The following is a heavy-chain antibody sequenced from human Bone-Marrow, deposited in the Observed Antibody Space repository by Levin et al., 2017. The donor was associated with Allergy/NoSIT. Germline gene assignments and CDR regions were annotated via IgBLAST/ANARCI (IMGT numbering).Heavy chain of an antibody. CDR3: ATEPAPGLEKYYDTSGLGD. CDR2: FDPEDGET. CDR1: GYTLTEFS. D-gene: IGHD3-22*01. V-gene: IGHV1-24*01. Sequence: GESLKISCKVSGYTLTEFSMHWVRQAPGQGLEWMGGFDPEDGETIYAQKFQGRVTMTEDTSTDTASMELSSLRSEDTAVYYCATEPAPGLEKYYDTSGLGDWGQGTLVTVSS. J-gene: IGHJ4*02.